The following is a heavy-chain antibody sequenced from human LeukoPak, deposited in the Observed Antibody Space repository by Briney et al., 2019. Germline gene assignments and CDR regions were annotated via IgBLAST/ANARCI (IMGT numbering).Heavy chain of an antibody. J-gene: IGHJ3*02. V-gene: IGHV4-59*01. CDR1: GGSISSYY. CDR3: ARGLNNRKSGRRFDVFEI. D-gene: IGHD1-14*01. Sequence: SETLSLTCTVSGGSISSYYWSWIRQPPGKGLEWIGYIYYSGSTNYNPSLKSRVTISADTSKNQVSLRLSSVTAADTAVYYCARGLNNRKSGRRFDVFEIWGQGTMVTVSS. CDR2: IYYSGST.